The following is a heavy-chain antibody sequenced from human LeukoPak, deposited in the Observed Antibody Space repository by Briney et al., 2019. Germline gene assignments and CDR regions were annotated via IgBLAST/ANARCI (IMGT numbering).Heavy chain of an antibody. CDR1: GFSLRKSGVG. Sequence: SGPTLVKPTQTLTLTGTFSGFSLRKSGVGVGWIRQPPGKALEWLALIYWDDDKRYRPSLKSRLTITKDMSKNQVVLTMTNMDPVDTATYYCARVDSSNWYHAFDLWGQGTMATVFS. V-gene: IGHV2-5*02. CDR2: IYWDDDK. CDR3: ARVDSSNWYHAFDL. J-gene: IGHJ3*01. D-gene: IGHD6-13*01.